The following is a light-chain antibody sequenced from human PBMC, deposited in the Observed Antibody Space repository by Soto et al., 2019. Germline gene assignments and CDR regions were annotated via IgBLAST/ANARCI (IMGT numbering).Light chain of an antibody. Sequence: DIVMTQSPDSLAVSLVERAAINCKSSQSVLYSSNDKNFLTWYQQKPGQPPKLLIYWASTRESGVPDRFSGRGSGTDFTLTINSLQAEDVAVYYCHQYYSSPWTFGQGTKVEIK. V-gene: IGKV4-1*01. CDR3: HQYYSSPWT. CDR2: WAS. CDR1: QSVLYSSNDKNF. J-gene: IGKJ1*01.